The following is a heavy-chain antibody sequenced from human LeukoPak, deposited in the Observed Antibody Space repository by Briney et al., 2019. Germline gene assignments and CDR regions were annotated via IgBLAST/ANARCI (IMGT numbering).Heavy chain of an antibody. CDR1: GYTFTSYD. Sequence: ASVKVSCKASGYTFTSYDINWVRQATGRGLEWMGWMNPNSGNTGYAQKFQGRVTITRNTSISTAYMELSSLRSEDTAVYYCARARSSSEYQLLYYYYYMDVWGKGTTVTVSS. CDR3: ARARSSSEYQLLYYYYYMDV. V-gene: IGHV1-8*03. D-gene: IGHD2-2*01. J-gene: IGHJ6*03. CDR2: MNPNSGNT.